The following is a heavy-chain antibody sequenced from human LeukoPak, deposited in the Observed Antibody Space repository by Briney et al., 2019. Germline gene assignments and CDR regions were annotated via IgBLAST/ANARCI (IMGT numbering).Heavy chain of an antibody. Sequence: SETLSLTCTVSGGSISSYYWSWIRQPPGKGLEWIGYIYYSGSTNYNPSLKSRVTISVDTSKNQFSLKLSSVTAADTAVYYCARVFRLPLAFDYWGQGTLVTVSS. CDR1: GGSISSYY. CDR2: IYYSGST. D-gene: IGHD3-16*01. J-gene: IGHJ4*02. V-gene: IGHV4-59*01. CDR3: ARVFRLPLAFDY.